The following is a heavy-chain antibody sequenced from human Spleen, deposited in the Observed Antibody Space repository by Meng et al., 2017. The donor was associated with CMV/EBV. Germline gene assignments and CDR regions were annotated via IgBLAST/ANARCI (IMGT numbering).Heavy chain of an antibody. Sequence: SETLSLTCTVSGDSIGTYYWSWIRQPPGKGLEWIGYIYYSGSTNYNPSLKSRVTISVDTSKNQFSLKLSSVTAADTAVYYCARDSGSSSSWYFSGPDYYYGMDVWGQGTTVTVSS. J-gene: IGHJ6*02. V-gene: IGHV4-59*01. D-gene: IGHD6-13*01. CDR2: IYYSGST. CDR3: ARDSGSSSSWYFSGPDYYYGMDV. CDR1: GDSIGTYY.